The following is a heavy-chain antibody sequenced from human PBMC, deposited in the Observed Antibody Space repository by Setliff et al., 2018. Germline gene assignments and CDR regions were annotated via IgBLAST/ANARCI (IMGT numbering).Heavy chain of an antibody. CDR1: GFTFSRYD. CDR2: TAAAGDT. CDR3: ARSSVVGGYSTTYYFDYMDV. Sequence: GESLTISCAASGFTFSRYDIHWVHQVTGKGLEWVSGTAAAGDTYYADSVKGRFTISRENAKNSFYLQMNSLTAEDTAVYYCARSSVVGGYSTTYYFDYMDVWGKGTTVTVSS. V-gene: IGHV3-13*04. D-gene: IGHD3-3*01. J-gene: IGHJ6*03.